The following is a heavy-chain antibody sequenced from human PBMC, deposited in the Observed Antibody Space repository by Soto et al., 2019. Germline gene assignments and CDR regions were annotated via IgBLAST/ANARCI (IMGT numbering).Heavy chain of an antibody. V-gene: IGHV1-69*06. Sequence: QVQLVQSGAEVKKPGSSVKVSCKASGGTFSSYAISWVRQAPGQGLEWMGGIIPIFGTANYAQKFQGRVTITADKSTSTADMELSSLRSEDTAVYYCAGRGRGPSSHYYYYYGMDVWGQGTTVTVSS. J-gene: IGHJ6*02. CDR3: AGRGRGPSSHYYYYYGMDV. D-gene: IGHD3-10*01. CDR1: GGTFSSYA. CDR2: IIPIFGTA.